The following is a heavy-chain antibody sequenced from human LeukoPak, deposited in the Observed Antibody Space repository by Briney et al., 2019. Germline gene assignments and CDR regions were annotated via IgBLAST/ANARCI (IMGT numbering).Heavy chain of an antibody. J-gene: IGHJ4*02. CDR3: AKGLSGSYYYFDY. Sequence: GGSLRLSCAASGFTFSSYAMHWVRQAPGKGLEWVAVISYDGSNKYYADSVKGRFTISRDNSKNTLYLQMNSLRAEDTAVYYCAKGLSGSYYYFDYWGQGTLVTVSS. V-gene: IGHV3-30-3*01. CDR1: GFTFSSYA. D-gene: IGHD1-26*01. CDR2: ISYDGSNK.